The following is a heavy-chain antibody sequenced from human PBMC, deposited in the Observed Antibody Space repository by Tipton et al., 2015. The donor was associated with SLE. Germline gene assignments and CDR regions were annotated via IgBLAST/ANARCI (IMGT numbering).Heavy chain of an antibody. V-gene: IGHV4-59*11. D-gene: IGHD6-13*01. J-gene: IGHJ2*01. CDR3: AREGIAAETWFFDL. Sequence: TLSLTCTVSGVSISSHYWSWIRQPPGKGLEWIGYIYYSGSTSTNYNPSLKRRVTVSVDTSKNQFSLSLTYVTAAGTAVYYCAREGIAAETWFFDLWGRGTLVTVSS. CDR1: GVSISSHY. CDR2: IYYSGSTST.